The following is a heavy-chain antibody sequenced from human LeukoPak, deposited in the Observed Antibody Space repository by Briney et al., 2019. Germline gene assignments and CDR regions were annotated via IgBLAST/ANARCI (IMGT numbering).Heavy chain of an antibody. CDR1: GGSISSSSYY. J-gene: IGHJ4*02. D-gene: IGHD4-17*01. CDR2: IYYSGST. V-gene: IGHV4-39*07. Sequence: PSETLSLTCTVSGGSISSSSYYWGWIRQPPGKGLEWIGSIYYSGSTYYNPSLKSRVTISVDTSKNQFSLKLSSVTAADTAVYYCARGATVTTIPFDYWGQGTLVTVSS. CDR3: ARGATVTTIPFDY.